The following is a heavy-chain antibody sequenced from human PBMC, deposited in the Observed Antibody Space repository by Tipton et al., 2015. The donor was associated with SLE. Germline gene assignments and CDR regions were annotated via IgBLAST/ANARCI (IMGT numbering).Heavy chain of an antibody. V-gene: IGHV3-30*04. J-gene: IGHJ3*02. Sequence: SLRLSCETSGFTFSSHPMHWVRQAPGKGLEWVAVISYDGSNKYYADSVKGRFTISRDNSKNTLYLQMNSLRAEDTAVYYCARESPLAGNAFDIWGQGTMVTVSS. CDR2: ISYDGSNK. D-gene: IGHD6-19*01. CDR3: ARESPLAGNAFDI. CDR1: GFTFSSHP.